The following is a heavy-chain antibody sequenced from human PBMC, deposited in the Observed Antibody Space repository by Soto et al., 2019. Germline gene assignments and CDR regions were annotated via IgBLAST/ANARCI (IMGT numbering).Heavy chain of an antibody. CDR3: ARGPAWVDY. Sequence: VASLKISCERSGDSFTRNGFTWVRQMPRKGLEWRGRIDPRDSSTDYSPSCQGHVTISADKSISTAYLQWSSLKASDSAIYFCARGPAWVDYWGKGTLVTVS. D-gene: IGHD7-27*01. V-gene: IGHV5-10-1*01. CDR2: IDPRDSST. CDR1: GDSFTRNG. J-gene: IGHJ4*02.